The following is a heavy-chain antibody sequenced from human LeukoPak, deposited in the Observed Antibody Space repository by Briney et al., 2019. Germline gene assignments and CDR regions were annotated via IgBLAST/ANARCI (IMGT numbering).Heavy chain of an antibody. D-gene: IGHD2-2*03. J-gene: IGHJ4*02. Sequence: PGGSLRLSCAASGFTFSSYAMHWVRQAPGKGLEWVAVISYDGSNKYYADSVKGRFTISRDNSKNTLYLQMNSLRAEDTAVYYCAREMDVVVVPAAIIAYWGQGTLVTVSS. CDR1: GFTFSSYA. V-gene: IGHV3-30*04. CDR3: AREMDVVVVPAAIIAY. CDR2: ISYDGSNK.